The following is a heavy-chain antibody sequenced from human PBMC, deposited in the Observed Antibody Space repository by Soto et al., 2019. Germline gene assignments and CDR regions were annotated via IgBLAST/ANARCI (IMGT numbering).Heavy chain of an antibody. CDR1: GFTFDDYA. V-gene: IGHV3-9*01. D-gene: IGHD4-17*01. Sequence: PGGSLRLSCAASGFTFDDYAMHWVRQAPGKGLEWVSGISWNSGSIGYADSVKGRFTISRDNAKNSLYLQMNSLRAEDTALYYCAKVKYGDYDPYFDYWGQGTLVTVSS. CDR3: AKVKYGDYDPYFDY. J-gene: IGHJ4*02. CDR2: ISWNSGSI.